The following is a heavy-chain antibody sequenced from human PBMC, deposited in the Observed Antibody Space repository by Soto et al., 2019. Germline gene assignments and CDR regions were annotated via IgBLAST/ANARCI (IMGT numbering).Heavy chain of an antibody. J-gene: IGHJ4*02. CDR2: INHSGST. Sequence: SETLSLTCAVYGGSFSGYYWSWIRQPPGKGLEWIGEINHSGSTNYNPSLKSRVTISVDTSKNQFSLKLSSVTAADTAVYYCARGIQLWLRGGFDYWGQGTLVTVSS. V-gene: IGHV4-34*01. D-gene: IGHD5-18*01. CDR1: GGSFSGYY. CDR3: ARGIQLWLRGGFDY.